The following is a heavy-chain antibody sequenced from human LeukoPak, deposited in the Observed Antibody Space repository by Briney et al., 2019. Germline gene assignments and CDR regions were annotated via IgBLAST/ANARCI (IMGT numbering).Heavy chain of an antibody. D-gene: IGHD1-26*01. J-gene: IGHJ4*02. CDR3: ARDAGVGSYLY. V-gene: IGHV3-21*01. CDR1: GFTFSSYS. Sequence: GGSLRLSCAASGFTFSSYSMNWVRQAPGKGLEWDSSISSSSSYIYYADSVKGRFTISRDNAKNSLYLQMNSLRAEDTAVYYCARDAGVGSYLYWGQGTLVTVSS. CDR2: ISSSSSYI.